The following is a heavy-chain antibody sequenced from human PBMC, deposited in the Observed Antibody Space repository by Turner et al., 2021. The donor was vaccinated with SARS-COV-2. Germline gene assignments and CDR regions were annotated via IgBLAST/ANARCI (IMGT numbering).Heavy chain of an antibody. CDR1: GLTFSNYD. CDR2: ISPTGTTI. Sequence: EVHLVESGGGLVQPGGSLRLSCAASGLTFSNYDMNWVRQAPGKGLEWVSYISPTGTTIDYADSVKGGFTISRDNAKNSLYLQMDSLRADDTALYYWVTKKFGTTYFQSWGQGTLVTVSS. CDR3: VTKKFGTTYFQS. J-gene: IGHJ4*02. D-gene: IGHD1-1*01. V-gene: IGHV3-48*03.